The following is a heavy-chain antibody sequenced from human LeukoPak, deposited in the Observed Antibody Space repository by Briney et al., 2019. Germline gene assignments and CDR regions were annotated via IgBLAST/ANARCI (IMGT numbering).Heavy chain of an antibody. CDR2: INTNTGNP. V-gene: IGHV7-4-1*02. Sequence: ASVKVSCKASGYTFTNYDINWVRQASGQGLEWMGWINTNTGNPTYAQGFTGRFVFSLDTSVSTAYLQISSLKAEDTAIYYCARVKGYYHQYGMDVWGQGATVTVSS. CDR1: GYTFTNYD. CDR3: ARVKGYYHQYGMDV. J-gene: IGHJ6*02.